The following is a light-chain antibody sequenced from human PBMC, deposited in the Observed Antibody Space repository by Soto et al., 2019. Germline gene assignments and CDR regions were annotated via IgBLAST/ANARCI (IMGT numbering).Light chain of an antibody. Sequence: QSALTQPASVSGSPGQSITISCTGTSNDVGAYRYVSWYQQQPGKAPKLIIYEVTNRPSGVSNRFSGSKSGNTASLTISGLQAEDEADYYCSSYTSSTTVIFGGGTKVTVL. CDR2: EVT. CDR3: SSYTSSTTVI. CDR1: SNDVGAYRY. V-gene: IGLV2-14*01. J-gene: IGLJ2*01.